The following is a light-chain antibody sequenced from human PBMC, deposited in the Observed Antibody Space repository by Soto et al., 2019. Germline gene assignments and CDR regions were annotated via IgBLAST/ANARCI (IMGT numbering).Light chain of an antibody. V-gene: IGLV2-23*01. CDR2: EGN. CDR3: CSYAGSSTLI. CDR1: SSDVGRYNL. Sequence: QSALTQPASVSGSPGQSITISCTGTSSDVGRYNLVSWYQHHPGKAPEVMIYEGNKRPSGVSNRFSGSKSGSTASLTISGLHVEDEADYYCCSYAGSSTLIFGGGTKLTVL. J-gene: IGLJ2*01.